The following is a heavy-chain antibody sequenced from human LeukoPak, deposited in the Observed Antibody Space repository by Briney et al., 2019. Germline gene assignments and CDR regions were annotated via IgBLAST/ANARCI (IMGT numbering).Heavy chain of an antibody. J-gene: IGHJ4*02. D-gene: IGHD5-18*01. CDR2: IYHSGST. CDR1: GGSISSGGYS. V-gene: IGHV4-30-2*01. CDR3: ARGTRYRYFDY. Sequence: SETLSLTCSVSGGSISSGGYSWSWIRQPPGKGLEWIGYIYHSGSTYYNPSLKSRVTISLDRSKNQFSLKLSSVTAADTAVYYCARGTRYRYFDYWGQGTLVTVSS.